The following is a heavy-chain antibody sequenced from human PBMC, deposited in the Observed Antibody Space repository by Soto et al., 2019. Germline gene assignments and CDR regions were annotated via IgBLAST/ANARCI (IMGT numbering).Heavy chain of an antibody. V-gene: IGHV2-5*02. CDR3: AHCTLHDYGDYDPGTSHVFDS. CDR2: IYGDNDK. Sequence: QITLKESGPSPVKPTQTLTVTCTFSGFSLSNSGVGVAWIRQPPGKALEWLALIYGDNDKRYSPSLKTRLTXTXAXSXXQVVRTMTNMDPVDTATYYCAHCTLHDYGDYDPGTSHVFDSWGQGTLVTVSS. CDR1: GFSLSNSGVG. J-gene: IGHJ4*02. D-gene: IGHD4-17*01.